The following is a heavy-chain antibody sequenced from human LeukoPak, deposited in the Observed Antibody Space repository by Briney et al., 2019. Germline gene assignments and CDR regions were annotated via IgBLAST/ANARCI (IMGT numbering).Heavy chain of an antibody. Sequence: PSETLSLTCAVYGGSFSDYFWGWIRQPPGKGLEWIGEINHSGRTYYNPSLKSRVTISVDTSKDQFSLNLSSVTAADTAVYYCARDVVVVPAAIHYGMDVWGQGTTVTVSS. CDR2: INHSGRT. J-gene: IGHJ6*02. CDR3: ARDVVVVPAAIHYGMDV. CDR1: GGSFSDYF. D-gene: IGHD2-2*01. V-gene: IGHV4-34*01.